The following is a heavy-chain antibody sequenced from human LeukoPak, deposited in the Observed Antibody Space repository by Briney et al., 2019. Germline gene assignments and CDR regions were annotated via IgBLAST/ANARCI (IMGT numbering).Heavy chain of an antibody. J-gene: IGHJ4*02. CDR3: ASLTVAPSVGY. V-gene: IGHV3-74*01. CDR2: INSDGSST. D-gene: IGHD4-23*01. CDR1: GFTFSSYW. Sequence: GGSLRLSCAASGFTFSSYWMHWVRQAPGKGLVWVSRINSDGSSTSYADSVKGRFTISRDNAKNTLYLQMNSLRAEDTAVYYCASLTVAPSVGYWGQGTLVTVSS.